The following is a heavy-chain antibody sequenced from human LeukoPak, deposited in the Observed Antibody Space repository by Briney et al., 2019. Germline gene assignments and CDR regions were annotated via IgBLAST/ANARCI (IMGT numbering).Heavy chain of an antibody. CDR1: GFTFSSYW. D-gene: IGHD1-26*01. CDR2: IKQDGSEK. Sequence: GGSLRLSCAASGFTFSSYWMSWVRQAPGKGLEWVANIKQDGSEKYYVDSVKGRFTISRDNAKNSLYLQMNSLRAEDTAVYYCARVPFWDALLFDYWGQGTLVTVSS. CDR3: ARVPFWDALLFDY. V-gene: IGHV3-7*01. J-gene: IGHJ4*02.